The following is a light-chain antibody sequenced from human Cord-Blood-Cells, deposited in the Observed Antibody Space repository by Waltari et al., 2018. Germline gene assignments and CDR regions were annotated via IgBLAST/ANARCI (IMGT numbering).Light chain of an antibody. V-gene: IGLV4-69*01. CDR1: SGHSSYA. CDR3: QTWGTGIQV. CDR2: LNSDGSH. J-gene: IGLJ2*01. Sequence: QLVLTQSPSAPASLGASVKPTCTLRSGHSSYAIAWHQQQPEKGPRYLMKLNSDGSHSKGDGIPDRFSGSSSGAERYLPISSLQSEDEADYYCQTWGTGIQVFGGGTKLTVL.